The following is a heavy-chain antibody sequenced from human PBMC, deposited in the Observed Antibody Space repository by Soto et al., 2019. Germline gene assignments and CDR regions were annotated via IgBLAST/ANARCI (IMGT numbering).Heavy chain of an antibody. V-gene: IGHV3-30-3*01. J-gene: IGHJ4*02. CDR3: ARDPELYYYDSSGLD. CDR2: ISYDGSNK. Sequence: GGSLRLSCAASGFTFSSYAMHWVRQAPGKGLEWVAVISYDGSNKYYADSVKGRFTISRDNSKNTLYLQMNSLRAEDTAVYYCARDPELYYYDSSGLDWDQGTLVTVSS. CDR1: GFTFSSYA. D-gene: IGHD3-22*01.